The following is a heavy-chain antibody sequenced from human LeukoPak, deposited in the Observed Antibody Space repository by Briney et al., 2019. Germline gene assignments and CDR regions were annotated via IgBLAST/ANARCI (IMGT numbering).Heavy chain of an antibody. D-gene: IGHD1-14*01. CDR1: GFTFSSYE. CDR2: ISSSGSTI. CDR3: ARDQGASRRNSDAFDI. J-gene: IGHJ3*02. V-gene: IGHV3-48*03. Sequence: PGGSLRLSCAASGFTFSSYEMNWVRRAPGKGLEWVSYISSSGSTIYYADSVKGRFTISRDNAKNSLYLQMNSLRAEDTAVYYCARDQGASRRNSDAFDIWGQGTMVTVSS.